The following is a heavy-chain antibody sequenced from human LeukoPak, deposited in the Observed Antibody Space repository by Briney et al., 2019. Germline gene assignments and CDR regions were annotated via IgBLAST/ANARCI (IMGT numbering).Heavy chain of an antibody. CDR1: GFTFGSYA. CDR2: ISDSGGST. CDR3: AKDWDRSGGYYFDS. V-gene: IGHV3-23*01. J-gene: IGHJ4*02. Sequence: GGSLRLSCAASGFTFGSYAMSWVRQAPGKGLEWVSTISDSGGSTYYAVSVEDRFAISRDNPKNTLYPQMNSLRPEDTAVYYCAKDWDRSGGYYFDSWGQGTLVTVSS. D-gene: IGHD1-26*01.